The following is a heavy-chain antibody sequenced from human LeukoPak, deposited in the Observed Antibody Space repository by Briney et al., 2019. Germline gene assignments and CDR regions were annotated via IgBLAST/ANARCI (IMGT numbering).Heavy chain of an antibody. J-gene: IGHJ6*03. CDR2: IYTSGST. CDR1: GGSISSGSYY. CDR3: ARATKRAHSSSWYGNYYYYMDV. Sequence: TSETLSLTCTVSGGSISSGSYYWSWIRQPAGKGLEWIGRIYTSGSTNYNPSLKSRVTISVDTSKNQFSLKLSSVTAADTAVYYCARATKRAHSSSWYGNYYYYMDVWGKGTTVTVSS. V-gene: IGHV4-61*02. D-gene: IGHD6-13*01.